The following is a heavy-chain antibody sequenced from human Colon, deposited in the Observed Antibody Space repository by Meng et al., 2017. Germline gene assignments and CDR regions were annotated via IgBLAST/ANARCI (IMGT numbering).Heavy chain of an antibody. CDR1: GFTVRSNY. CDR2: NDSGGST. CDR3: ARELMLTFDP. Sequence: VESGGGLVLPGGSMWLYCAASGFTVRSNYMSWVRQAPGKGLEWVSVNDSGGSTYYADSVKGRFTISRDNSKNTLYLQMNSLGAEDTAVYYCARELMLTFDPWGQGTLVTVSS. J-gene: IGHJ5*02. D-gene: IGHD3-16*01. V-gene: IGHV3-66*02.